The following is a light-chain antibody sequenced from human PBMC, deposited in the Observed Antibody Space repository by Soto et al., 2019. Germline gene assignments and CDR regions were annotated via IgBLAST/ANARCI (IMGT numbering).Light chain of an antibody. J-gene: IGKJ1*01. CDR1: QSISSY. V-gene: IGKV1-39*01. CDR3: QQYNSYSGT. Sequence: DIQMTQSPSSLSASVGVRVTITCRASQSISSYLNWYQQKPGKAPKLLIYAASSLQSGVPSRFSGSGSGTDFTLTISSLQPDDFATYYCQQYNSYSGTFGQGTKVDIK. CDR2: AAS.